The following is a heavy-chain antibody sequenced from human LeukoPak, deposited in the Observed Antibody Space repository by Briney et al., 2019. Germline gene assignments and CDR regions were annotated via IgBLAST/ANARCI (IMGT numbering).Heavy chain of an antibody. D-gene: IGHD2-2*01. CDR3: ARGVRNWYFDL. CDR1: GGSFSGYY. V-gene: IGHV4-34*01. Sequence: PSETLSLTCAVYGGSFSGYYWSWICQPPGKGLEWIGEINHSGSTNYNPSLKSRVTISVDTSKNQFSLKLSSVTAADTAVYYCARGVRNWYFDLWGRGTLVTVSS. CDR2: INHSGST. J-gene: IGHJ2*01.